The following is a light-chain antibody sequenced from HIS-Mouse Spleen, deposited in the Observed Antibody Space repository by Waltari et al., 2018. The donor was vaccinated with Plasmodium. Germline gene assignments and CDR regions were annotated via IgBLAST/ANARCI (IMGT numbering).Light chain of an antibody. CDR3: QQYNSYSWT. CDR1: QSISSW. J-gene: IGKJ1*01. V-gene: IGKV1-5*03. CDR2: KAS. Sequence: DIQMTQSPSTLSASVGDRVTITCRASQSISSWFAWYQQKPGKAPQLLIHKASSLESGVPSRFSGSGSGTEFTLTISSLQPDDFATYYCQQYNSYSWTFGQGTKVEIK.